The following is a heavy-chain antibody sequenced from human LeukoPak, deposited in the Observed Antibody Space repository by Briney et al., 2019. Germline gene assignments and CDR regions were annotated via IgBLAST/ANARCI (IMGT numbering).Heavy chain of an antibody. CDR2: IYYSGST. D-gene: IGHD6-13*01. CDR1: GGSISSYY. J-gene: IGHJ5*02. Sequence: SETLSLTCTVSGGSISSYYWSWIRQPPGKGLEWIGYIYYSGSTNYNPSLKSRVTTSVDTSKNQFPLKLSSVTAADTAVYYCASASSRRGWFDPWGQGTLVTVSS. CDR3: ASASSRRGWFDP. V-gene: IGHV4-59*12.